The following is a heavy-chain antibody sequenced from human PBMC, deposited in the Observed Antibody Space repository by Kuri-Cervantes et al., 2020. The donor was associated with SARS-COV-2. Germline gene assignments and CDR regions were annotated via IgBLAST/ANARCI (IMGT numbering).Heavy chain of an antibody. CDR1: GFTFSSYS. V-gene: IGHV3-48*01. CDR3: AKGLSSSWYVGFDY. Sequence: GESLKISCAASGFTFSSYSMNWVRQAPGKGLEWVSYIGSSSSTIYYADSVKGRFTISRDNSKNTLYLQMNSLRAEDTALYYCAKGLSSSWYVGFDYWGQGTLVTVSS. D-gene: IGHD6-13*01. CDR2: IGSSSSTI. J-gene: IGHJ4*01.